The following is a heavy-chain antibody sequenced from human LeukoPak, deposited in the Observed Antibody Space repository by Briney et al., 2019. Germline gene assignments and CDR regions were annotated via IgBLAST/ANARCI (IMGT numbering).Heavy chain of an antibody. V-gene: IGHV1-24*01. D-gene: IGHD5-18*01. Sequence: ASVTVSCKVSGYTLTELSMHWVRQAPGEGLEWMGGFDPEDGETIYAQKFQGRVTMTEDTSTDTAYMELSSLRSEDTAVYYCATGGATAMGGYYFDYWGQGTLVTVSS. J-gene: IGHJ4*02. CDR2: FDPEDGET. CDR1: GYTLTELS. CDR3: ATGGATAMGGYYFDY.